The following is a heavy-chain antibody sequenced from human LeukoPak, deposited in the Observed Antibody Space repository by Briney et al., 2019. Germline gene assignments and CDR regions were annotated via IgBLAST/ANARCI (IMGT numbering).Heavy chain of an antibody. V-gene: IGHV3-7*03. CDR2: IKQDGSEK. CDR3: AKDIYPSSSGYQGIDY. CDR1: GFTFSSYW. J-gene: IGHJ4*02. Sequence: GGSLRLSCAASGFTFSSYWMSWVRQAPGKGLEWVANIKQDGSEKYYVDSVKGRFTISRDNAKNSLYLQMNSLRAEDTALYYCAKDIYPSSSGYQGIDYWGQGTLVTVSS. D-gene: IGHD3-22*01.